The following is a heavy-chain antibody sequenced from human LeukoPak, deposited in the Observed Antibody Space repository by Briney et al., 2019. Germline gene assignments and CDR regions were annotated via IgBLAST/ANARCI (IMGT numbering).Heavy chain of an antibody. CDR3: AKPRGGDSWAFDF. D-gene: IGHD2-21*02. Sequence: GGSLRLSCEASGFTFIGYGMHWVRQAPGKGLEWVAGISYDGSNQYYTDSVKGRFTLSRDNSKNTPYLQMNSLRPEDTAVYYCAKPRGGDSWAFDFWGQGTMVTVSS. CDR2: ISYDGSNQ. J-gene: IGHJ3*01. V-gene: IGHV3-30*18. CDR1: GFTFIGYG.